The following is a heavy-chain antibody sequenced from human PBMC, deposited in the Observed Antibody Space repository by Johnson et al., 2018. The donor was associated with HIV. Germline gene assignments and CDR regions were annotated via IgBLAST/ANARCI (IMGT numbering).Heavy chain of an antibody. Sequence: VQLVESGGGLVQPGGSLRLSCAASGFTFSSYAMDWVRQTPGKGLAWVSVIYSGGSTYYADSVKGRFTISRDNSKNTLYLQMNSLRAEDTAVYYCAREVRKAVAGNFDIWGQGTMVTVSS. CDR1: GFTFSSYA. J-gene: IGHJ3*02. CDR3: AREVRKAVAGNFDI. CDR2: IYSGGST. V-gene: IGHV3-66*01. D-gene: IGHD6-19*01.